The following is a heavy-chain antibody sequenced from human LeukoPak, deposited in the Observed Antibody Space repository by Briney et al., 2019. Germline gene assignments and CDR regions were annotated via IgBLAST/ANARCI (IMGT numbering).Heavy chain of an antibody. CDR2: IDHSGST. Sequence: PSETLSLTCAVYGGSFSGYYWSWIRQPPGKGLEWIGEIDHSGSTNYNPSLKSRVTISVDTSKNQFSLKLSSVTAEDTAVYYCVRDTPGSGWLYYWGQGTLVTVSS. V-gene: IGHV4-34*01. D-gene: IGHD6-19*01. J-gene: IGHJ4*02. CDR1: GGSFSGYY. CDR3: VRDTPGSGWLYY.